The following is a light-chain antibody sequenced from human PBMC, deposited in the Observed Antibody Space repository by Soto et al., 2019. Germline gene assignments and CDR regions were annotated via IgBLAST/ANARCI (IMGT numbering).Light chain of an antibody. Sequence: QSVLTQPASVSGSPGQSITISCTGTSSDVGAYKYVSWYQQHPGKAPKLMIYDVSNRPSGISNRFSGSKSGNTASLTISGLQAEDEADYYCSSYTSSSTPYVFGTGTKLTVL. CDR3: SSYTSSSTPYV. V-gene: IGLV2-14*01. CDR2: DVS. J-gene: IGLJ1*01. CDR1: SSDVGAYKY.